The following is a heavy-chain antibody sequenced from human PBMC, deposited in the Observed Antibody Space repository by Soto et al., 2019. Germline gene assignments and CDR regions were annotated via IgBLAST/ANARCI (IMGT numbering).Heavy chain of an antibody. Sequence: EVQLVESGGGLVQPGGSLRLSCAASGFTFSASAMHWVRQAPGKGLEYVSAISSNGGTTDYANSVKGRFTISRDNSKNTLYLQMGSLRAEDVAVYYCARDAYGSASWYYFDYWGQGTLVTVSS. CDR3: ARDAYGSASWYYFDY. CDR2: ISSNGGTT. D-gene: IGHD3-10*01. J-gene: IGHJ4*02. V-gene: IGHV3-64*01. CDR1: GFTFSASA.